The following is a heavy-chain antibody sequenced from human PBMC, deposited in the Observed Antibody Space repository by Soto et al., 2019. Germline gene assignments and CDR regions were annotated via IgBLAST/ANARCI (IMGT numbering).Heavy chain of an antibody. CDR2: VNPENGNI. CDR3: ARDILSVGPRANDAFDV. CDR1: GFTFGDNL. Sequence: QVQLVQSGAEVRKPGASVNISCCASGFTFGDNLINWVRQAPGQSLEWMGWVNPENGNIRYSQTFQGRVTISSHSSSSIAYVEVTDLTSEDTAVAYCARDILSVGPRANDAFDVWGQGTMVFVSS. J-gene: IGHJ3*01. D-gene: IGHD2-8*02. V-gene: IGHV1-3*01.